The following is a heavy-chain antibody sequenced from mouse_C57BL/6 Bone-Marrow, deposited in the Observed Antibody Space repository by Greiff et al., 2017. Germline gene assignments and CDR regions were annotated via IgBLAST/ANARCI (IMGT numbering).Heavy chain of an antibody. V-gene: IGHV1-72*01. Sequence: QVQLQQPGAELVKPGASVKLSCKASGYTFTSYWMHWVKQRPGRGLEWIGRIDPNSGGTKYNEKFKSKATLTVDKHSSTAYMQLISLTSEYSEVYYCARSLWLRRDWYFDVWGTGTTVTVSS. J-gene: IGHJ1*03. D-gene: IGHD2-2*01. CDR1: GYTFTSYW. CDR3: ARSLWLRRDWYFDV. CDR2: IDPNSGGT.